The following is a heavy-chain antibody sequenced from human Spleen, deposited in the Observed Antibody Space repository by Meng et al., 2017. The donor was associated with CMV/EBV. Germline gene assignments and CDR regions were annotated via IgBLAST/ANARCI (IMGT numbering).Heavy chain of an antibody. V-gene: IGHV3-15*01. Sequence: AVSGIRFRDGWLTWGRQAPGKGMEWVGRIKSNPDGGTTDYAAPVKGRFTISRDDSKNTLYLQMNSLKSEDTAVYYCTRDRSLYFFDYWGQGTLVTVSS. CDR3: TRDRSLYFFDY. D-gene: IGHD3-16*02. CDR2: IKSNPDGGTT. J-gene: IGHJ4*02. CDR1: GIRFRDGW.